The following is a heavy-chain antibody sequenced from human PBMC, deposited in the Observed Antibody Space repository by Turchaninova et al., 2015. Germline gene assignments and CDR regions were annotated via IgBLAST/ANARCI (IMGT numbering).Heavy chain of an antibody. J-gene: IGHJ3*01. D-gene: IGHD3-16*01. CDR2: GKLDGIEK. CDR1: GFTFSSYW. Sequence: VQLVESGGGLVQPGGSLRLSCAASGFTFSSYWMSWVRQGPGKGLEWVAIGKLDGIEKYYVDSVKGRFTISRDNAKNSLYLQMDSLRAEDTAVYYCAVWAFDVWGQGTMVTVSS. CDR3: AVWAFDV. V-gene: IGHV3-7*01.